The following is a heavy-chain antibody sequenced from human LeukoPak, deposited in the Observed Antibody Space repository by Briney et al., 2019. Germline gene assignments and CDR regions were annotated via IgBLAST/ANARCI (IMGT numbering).Heavy chain of an antibody. CDR3: ARLWDSSGYSLYYFDY. CDR2: IYYSEST. CDR1: GGSISSGDYY. V-gene: IGHV4-30-4*08. D-gene: IGHD3-22*01. Sequence: SETLSLTCTVSGGSISSGDYYWSWVRQPPGRGLEWIGYIYYSESTYNNPSLKSRFTISVDTSKIQFSLKLSSVTGADTAVYYCARLWDSSGYSLYYFDYWGQGTLVTVSS. J-gene: IGHJ4*02.